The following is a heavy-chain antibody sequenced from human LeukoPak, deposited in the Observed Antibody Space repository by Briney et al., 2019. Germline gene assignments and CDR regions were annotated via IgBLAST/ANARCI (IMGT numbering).Heavy chain of an antibody. CDR2: INPNSGGT. CDR1: GYTFTGYY. Sequence: ASVKVSCKASGYTFTGYYMHWVRQAPGQGLEWMGWINPNSGGTNYAQKFQGRVTMTRDTSISTAYMELSRLRSDDTAVYYCARVVYCSSTSCSKSYYYMDVWGKGTTVTVSS. D-gene: IGHD2-2*01. J-gene: IGHJ6*03. V-gene: IGHV1-2*02. CDR3: ARVVYCSSTSCSKSYYYMDV.